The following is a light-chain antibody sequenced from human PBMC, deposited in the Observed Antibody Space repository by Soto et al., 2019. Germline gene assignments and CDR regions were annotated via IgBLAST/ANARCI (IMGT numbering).Light chain of an antibody. J-gene: IGLJ2*01. CDR2: RNN. V-gene: IGLV1-44*01. CDR1: SSNTGSNS. Sequence: QSVLSQPPSASGTPGQTVTISCSGSSSNTGSNSVDWYQQLPGTAPKLLIYRNNQRPSGVPDRFSGSKSGTSASLAISGLQSEDEADYYCASWDGSLNRSVFGGGTKLTVL. CDR3: ASWDGSLNRSV.